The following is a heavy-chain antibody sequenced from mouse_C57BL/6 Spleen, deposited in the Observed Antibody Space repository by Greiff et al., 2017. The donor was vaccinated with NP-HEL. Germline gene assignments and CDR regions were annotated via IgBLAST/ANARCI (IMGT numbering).Heavy chain of an antibody. CDR1: GYAFSSSW. CDR3: ARGRATEYYFDY. CDR2: IYPGDGDT. V-gene: IGHV1-82*01. D-gene: IGHD3-1*01. Sequence: VQLQQSGPELVKPGASVKISCKASGYAFSSSWMNWVKQRPGKGLEWIGRIYPGDGDTNYNGKFKGKATLTADKSSSTAYMQLSSLTSEDSAVYFWARGRATEYYFDYWGQGTTLTVSS. J-gene: IGHJ2*01.